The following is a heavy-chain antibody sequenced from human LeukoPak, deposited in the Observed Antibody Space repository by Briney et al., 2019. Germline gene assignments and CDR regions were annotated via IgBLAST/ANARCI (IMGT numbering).Heavy chain of an antibody. CDR3: ARSGDSSSWYGRVGFDY. D-gene: IGHD6-13*01. CDR2: IYPGDSDT. CDR1: GYSFTSYW. V-gene: IGHV5-51*01. J-gene: IGHJ4*02. Sequence: GESLKISCKGPGYSFTSYWIGWVRQMPGKGLEWMGIIYPGDSDTRYSPSFQGQVTISADKSISTAYLQWSSLKASDTAMYYCARSGDSSSWYGRVGFDYWGQGTLVTVSS.